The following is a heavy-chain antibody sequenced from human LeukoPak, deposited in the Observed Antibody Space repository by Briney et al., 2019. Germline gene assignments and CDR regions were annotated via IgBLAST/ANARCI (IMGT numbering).Heavy chain of an antibody. D-gene: IGHD3-10*01. V-gene: IGHV4-38-2*02. CDR3: ARDSGTTGEVKFDP. CDR2: IYHSGSS. CDR1: GYSISSGYY. Sequence: SETLSLTCTVSGYSISSGYYWGWIRQPPGKGLEWIGSIYHSGSSYYNPSLKSRVTMSVDTSKNQFSLKLSSVTAADTALYYCARDSGTTGEVKFDPWGQGTLVTVSS. J-gene: IGHJ5*02.